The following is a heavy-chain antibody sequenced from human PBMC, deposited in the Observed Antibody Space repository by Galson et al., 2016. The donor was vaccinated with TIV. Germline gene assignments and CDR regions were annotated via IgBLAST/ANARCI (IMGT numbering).Heavy chain of an antibody. D-gene: IGHD2-21*02. CDR3: ARLASCGGDCYYVDS. CDR1: GYTFSSYA. J-gene: IGHJ4*02. CDR2: VIPNSGKT. V-gene: IGHV1-8*01. Sequence: SCKASGYTFSSYAMHWVRQATGQGLEWMGWVIPNSGKTSYAQKFKGRLTMTRDTSISTAYMELRSLRSDDTAVYYCARLASCGGDCYYVDSWVQGTLVTVSS.